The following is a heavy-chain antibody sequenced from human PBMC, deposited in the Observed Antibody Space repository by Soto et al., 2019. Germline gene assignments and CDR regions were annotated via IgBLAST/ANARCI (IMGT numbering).Heavy chain of an antibody. CDR3: AKGPDYYGMDV. CDR1: GFTFSSYG. Sequence: QVQLVESGGGVVQPGRSLRLFCAASGFTFSSYGMHWVRQAPGKGLEWVAVISYDGSNKYYADSVKGRFTISRDNSKNTLYLQMNSLRAEDTAVYYCAKGPDYYGMDVWGQGTTVTVSS. V-gene: IGHV3-30*18. J-gene: IGHJ6*02. CDR2: ISYDGSNK.